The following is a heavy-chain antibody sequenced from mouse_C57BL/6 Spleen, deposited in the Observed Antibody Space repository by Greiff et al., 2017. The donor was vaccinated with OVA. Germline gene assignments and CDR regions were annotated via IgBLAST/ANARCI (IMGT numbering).Heavy chain of an antibody. Sequence: EVQLMESGPVLVKPGASVKMSCKASGYPFTDYYMNWVKQSHGKSLEWIGVINPYNGGTSYNQKLKGKATLTVDKASSTAYMELNSLTSEDSAVYYCARSFISPYYAMDYWGQGTSVTVSS. D-gene: IGHD1-1*01. CDR3: ARSFISPYYAMDY. CDR1: GYPFTDYY. J-gene: IGHJ4*01. V-gene: IGHV1-19*01. CDR2: INPYNGGT.